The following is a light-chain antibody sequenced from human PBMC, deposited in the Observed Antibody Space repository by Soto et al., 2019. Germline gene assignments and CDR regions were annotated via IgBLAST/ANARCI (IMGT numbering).Light chain of an antibody. V-gene: IGLV1-36*01. CDR1: SSHTANNV. Sequence: QSAPPPPPPGSGAPPAGGPTSRSGRSSHTANNVVNWYQQLPGKAPKLLIYYDSLLPSGVSDRFSGSKAGSSASLAISGLQSEDEAEYYCAAWDDSLNGHVFGTGTKVTVL. J-gene: IGLJ1*01. CDR3: AAWDDSLNGHV. CDR2: YDS.